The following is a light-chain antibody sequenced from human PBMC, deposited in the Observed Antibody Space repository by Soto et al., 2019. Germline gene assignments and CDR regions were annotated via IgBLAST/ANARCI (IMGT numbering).Light chain of an antibody. CDR3: QQYNNWWT. V-gene: IGKV3-15*01. Sequence: EIVMTQSPATLSVSPGERATLSCRASQRVSSNLAWYQQNPGQAPRLLIYGSSTRATAIPDRFSGSGSGTEFTLTISSLQSEDFAVYYCQQYNNWWTFGQGTKVEIK. CDR1: QRVSSN. J-gene: IGKJ1*01. CDR2: GSS.